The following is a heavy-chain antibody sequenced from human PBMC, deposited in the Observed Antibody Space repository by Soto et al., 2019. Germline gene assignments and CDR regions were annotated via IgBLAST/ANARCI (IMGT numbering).Heavy chain of an antibody. CDR2: IYYSGST. CDR3: ARDTTTTGGNWFDP. J-gene: IGHJ5*02. CDR1: GGSISSGGYY. D-gene: IGHD1-26*01. Sequence: LSLTCTVSGGSISSGGYYWSWIRQHPGKGLEWIGYIYYSGSTYYNPSLKSRVTISVDTSKNQFSLKLSSVTAADTAVYYCARDTTTTGGNWFDPWGQGTLVTVPS. V-gene: IGHV4-31*02.